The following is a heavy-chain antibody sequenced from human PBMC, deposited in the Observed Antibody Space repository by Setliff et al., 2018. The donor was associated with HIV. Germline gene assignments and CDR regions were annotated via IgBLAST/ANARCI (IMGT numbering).Heavy chain of an antibody. CDR1: GGSFSGYD. V-gene: IGHV4-34*01. D-gene: IGHD6-6*01. J-gene: IGHJ2*01. CDR3: ARSRDARGWYFDL. CDR2: INHSDFT. Sequence: SETLSLTCAVYGGSFSGYDWNWSWVRRPPGKGLEWIGEINHSDFTNYNPSLKSRVTISVDTSKNQFSLKVSSVTAADTAVYYCARSRDARGWYFDLWGRGTLVTVSS.